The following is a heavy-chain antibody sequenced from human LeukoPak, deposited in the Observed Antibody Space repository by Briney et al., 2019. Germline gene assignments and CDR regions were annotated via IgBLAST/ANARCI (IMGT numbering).Heavy chain of an antibody. D-gene: IGHD3-3*01. CDR1: GGTFSSYA. J-gene: IGHJ6*02. V-gene: IGHV1-69*04. CDR3: AREVYDFWSGRKYYYYGMDV. Sequence: ASVKVSCKASGGTFSSYAISWVRQAPGQGLEWMGRIIPIFGIANYAQKFQGRVTITADKPTSTAYMELSSLRSEDTAVYYCAREVYDFWSGRKYYYYGMDVWGQGTTVTVSS. CDR2: IIPIFGIA.